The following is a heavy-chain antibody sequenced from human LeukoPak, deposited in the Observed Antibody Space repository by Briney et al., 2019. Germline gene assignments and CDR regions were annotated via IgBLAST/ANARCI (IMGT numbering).Heavy chain of an antibody. CDR3: ARDLAPVLRYFDWLPRGR. CDR1: GGTFSSYA. D-gene: IGHD3-9*01. J-gene: IGHJ4*02. V-gene: IGHV1-69*05. Sequence: SVKVSCKASGGTFSSYAISWVRQAPGQGLQWMGRIIPIFGTANYAQKFQGRVTITTDESTSTAYMELSSLRSEDTAVYYCARDLAPVLRYFDWLPRGRWGQATLVTVSS. CDR2: IIPIFGTA.